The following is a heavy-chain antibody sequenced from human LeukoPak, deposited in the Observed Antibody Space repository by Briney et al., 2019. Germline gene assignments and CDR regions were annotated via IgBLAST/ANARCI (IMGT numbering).Heavy chain of an antibody. V-gene: IGHV1-18*01. Sequence: SVKVSCKASGYTFTSYGISWVRQAPGQGLEWMGWISAYNGNTNYAQKLQGRVTMTTDTSTSTAYMELRSLRSDDTAVYYCARTNYYDSSGYYYDLGYWGQGTLVTVSS. CDR2: ISAYNGNT. CDR3: ARTNYYDSSGYYYDLGY. CDR1: GYTFTSYG. D-gene: IGHD3-22*01. J-gene: IGHJ4*02.